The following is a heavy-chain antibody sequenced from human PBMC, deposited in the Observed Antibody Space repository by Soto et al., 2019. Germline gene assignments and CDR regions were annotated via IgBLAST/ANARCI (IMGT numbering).Heavy chain of an antibody. CDR3: ARHGPLAGTSSFDY. Sequence: PSETLSLTCTVSGGSISSYYWSWIRQPPGKRLEWIGYIYYSGSTNYNPSLKSRVTISVDTSKNQFSLKLTSVTAADTAVYYWARHGPLAGTSSFDYGARGTLVPVPP. V-gene: IGHV4-59*08. J-gene: IGHJ4*02. CDR1: GGSISSYY. CDR2: IYYSGST. D-gene: IGHD6-19*01.